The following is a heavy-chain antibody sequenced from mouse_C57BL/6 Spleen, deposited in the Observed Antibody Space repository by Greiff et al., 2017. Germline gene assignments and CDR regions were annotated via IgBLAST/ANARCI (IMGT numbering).Heavy chain of an antibody. CDR3: ARSESSGHHWYFDV. D-gene: IGHD3-2*02. CDR2: VYPCSGGP. V-gene: IGHV1-36*01. CDR1: GFTFTDYY. J-gene: IGHJ1*03. Sequence: VQLLQSGPVLVKPGPSLKISCKASGFTFTDYYMHWVNQTPGKRLEWIGLVYPCSGGPCYNQKFKGKATLTVDTSYRTAYMELNSLTSEYSAVYYCARSESSGHHWYFDVWGTGTTVTVSS.